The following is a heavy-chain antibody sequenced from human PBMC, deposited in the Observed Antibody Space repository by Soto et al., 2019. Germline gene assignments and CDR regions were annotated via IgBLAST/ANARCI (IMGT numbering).Heavy chain of an antibody. Sequence: GGSLRLSCAASGFTFSSYGMHWVRQAPGKGLEWVAVIWYDGSNKYYPDSVKGRFTISRDNSKNTLYLQMNSLRAEDTAVYYCARAPVRSYSSGYYDAEYFQHWGQGTLVTVSS. D-gene: IGHD3-22*01. CDR2: IWYDGSNK. CDR3: ARAPVRSYSSGYYDAEYFQH. J-gene: IGHJ1*01. CDR1: GFTFSSYG. V-gene: IGHV3-33*01.